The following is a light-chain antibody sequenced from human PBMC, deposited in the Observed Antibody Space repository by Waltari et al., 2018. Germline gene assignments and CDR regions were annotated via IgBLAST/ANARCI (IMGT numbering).Light chain of an antibody. J-gene: IGKJ4*01. CDR3: QQYDGEVVT. V-gene: IGKV3-20*01. CDR1: QSVTSNS. Sequence: SRASQSVTSNSVTWYQQKLGQAPRLLIYGTSSRATGIPDRFSGSGSGTDFTLTISRLEPEDFAVYYCQQYDGEVVTFGGGTKVEI. CDR2: GTS.